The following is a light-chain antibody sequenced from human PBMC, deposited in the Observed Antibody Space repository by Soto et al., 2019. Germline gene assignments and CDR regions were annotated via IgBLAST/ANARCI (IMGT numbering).Light chain of an antibody. CDR3: QQRSNWPLT. CDR2: DAS. V-gene: IGKV3-11*01. J-gene: IGKJ4*01. CDR1: QSVSTY. Sequence: EIVLTQSPATLSLSPGERATLSCRASQSVSTYLAWYQQKPGQAPRLLIYDASNKATGILARFSGSGSGTDFTLTISSLEPEDFAVYYCQQRSNWPLTFVGGTKVEIK.